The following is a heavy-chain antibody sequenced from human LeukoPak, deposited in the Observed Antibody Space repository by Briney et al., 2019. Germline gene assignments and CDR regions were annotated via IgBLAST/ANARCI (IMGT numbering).Heavy chain of an antibody. Sequence: GGSLRLSCAASGFTVSSNYMSWVRQAPGKGLEWVAFIRYDGSNKYYADSVKGRFTISRDNSKNTLYLQMNSLRAEDTAVYYCQAYDYWGQGTLVTVSS. V-gene: IGHV3-30*02. J-gene: IGHJ4*02. CDR1: GFTVSSNY. D-gene: IGHD3-16*01. CDR3: QAYDY. CDR2: IRYDGSNK.